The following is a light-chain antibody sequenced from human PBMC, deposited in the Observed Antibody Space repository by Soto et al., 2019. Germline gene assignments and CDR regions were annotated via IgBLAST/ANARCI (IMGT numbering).Light chain of an antibody. CDR2: AAS. CDR3: QQSYSTPDT. CDR1: QSVSSNY. V-gene: IGKV3-20*01. Sequence: EIVLTQSPGTLSLSPGERATLSCRASQSVSSNYLAWYQQKPGQAPRLLIYAASRRDTGIPDRISGSGSGTDFTLTISSLQPEDFATYYCQQSYSTPDTFGGGTKVDIK. J-gene: IGKJ4*01.